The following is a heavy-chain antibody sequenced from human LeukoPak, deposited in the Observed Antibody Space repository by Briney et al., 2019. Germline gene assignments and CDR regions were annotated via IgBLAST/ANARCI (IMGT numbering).Heavy chain of an antibody. Sequence: GGSLRLSCAASGFTFSSYSMNWVRQAPGKGLEWVSSISSSSSYIYYADSVKGRFTISRDNAKNSLYLQMNSLRAEDTAVYYCARSPNYYYDSSGYGYWGQGTLVTVSS. J-gene: IGHJ4*02. V-gene: IGHV3-21*01. CDR3: ARSPNYYYDSSGYGY. CDR1: GFTFSSYS. CDR2: ISSSSSYI. D-gene: IGHD3-22*01.